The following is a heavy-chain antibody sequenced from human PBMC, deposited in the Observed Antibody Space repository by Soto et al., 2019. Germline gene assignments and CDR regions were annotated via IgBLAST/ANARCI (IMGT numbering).Heavy chain of an antibody. CDR1: GFSLSNARMG. CDR3: ARILGEWISRGDAFNI. D-gene: IGHD3-10*01. J-gene: IGHJ3*02. CDR2: IFSNDEK. Sequence: QVTLKESGPVLVKPTETLTLTCTVSGFSLSNARMGVSWIRQPPGKALEWLAHIFSNDEKSYSTSLKSRLTISKDTSKSQVVLTMTNMDPVDTATNYCARILGEWISRGDAFNIWGQGTMVTVSS. V-gene: IGHV2-26*01.